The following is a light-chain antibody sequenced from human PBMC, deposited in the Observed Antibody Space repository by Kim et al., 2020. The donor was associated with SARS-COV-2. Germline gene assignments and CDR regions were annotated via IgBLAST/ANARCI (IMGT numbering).Light chain of an antibody. Sequence: SSELTQDPAVSVALGQTVRITCQGDSLRSYYATWFQQKPGQAPILVIYGKNNRPSGIPDRFSGSSSGNTASLNITATQAGDEADYYCNSRDSNDNVVFGGGTQLTVL. J-gene: IGLJ2*01. V-gene: IGLV3-19*01. CDR2: GKN. CDR1: SLRSYY. CDR3: NSRDSNDNVV.